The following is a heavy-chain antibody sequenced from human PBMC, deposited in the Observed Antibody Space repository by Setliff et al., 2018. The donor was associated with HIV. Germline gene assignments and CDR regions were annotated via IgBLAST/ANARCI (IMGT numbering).Heavy chain of an antibody. Sequence: ASVKVSCKTSGYIFTSQHLHWVRQAPGQGLEWMGFINPNEIMAHYAQKFQDRVALTRDTSTGTVYMELRSLRSEDTAVYYCVRDRGGSWTFDHWGQGTLVTVSS. CDR1: GYIFTSQH. D-gene: IGHD2-15*01. J-gene: IGHJ4*02. V-gene: IGHV1-46*01. CDR2: INPNEIMA. CDR3: VRDRGGSWTFDH.